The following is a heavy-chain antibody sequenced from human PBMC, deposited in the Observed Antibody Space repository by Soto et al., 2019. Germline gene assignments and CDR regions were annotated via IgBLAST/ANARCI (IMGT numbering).Heavy chain of an antibody. CDR1: GCTFDDYA. CDR2: ISWDGENM. J-gene: IGHJ3*02. D-gene: IGHD3-22*01. CDR3: AKDIGRSAYYGFGGFDI. Sequence: GGSLRLSCAASGCTFDDYAMHWVRQAPGKGLEWVSGISWDGENMGYADSVRGRFTISRDNAKNSLYLHMNSLRAEDTASYYCAKDIGRSAYYGFGGFDIWGQGTMVTVSS. V-gene: IGHV3-9*01.